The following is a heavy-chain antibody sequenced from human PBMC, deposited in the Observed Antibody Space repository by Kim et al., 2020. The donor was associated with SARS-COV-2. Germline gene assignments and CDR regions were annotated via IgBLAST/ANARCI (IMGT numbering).Heavy chain of an antibody. CDR3: ARDLSLLRLGEGWFDP. V-gene: IGHV4-31*02. J-gene: IGHJ5*02. Sequence: PALKSRVTISEDTSKNQYSLKLRPVTAADTDVYYCARDLSLLRLGEGWFDPWGQGTLVTVSS. D-gene: IGHD3-10*01.